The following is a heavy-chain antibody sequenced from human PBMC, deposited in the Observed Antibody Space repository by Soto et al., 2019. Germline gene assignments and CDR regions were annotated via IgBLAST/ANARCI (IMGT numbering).Heavy chain of an antibody. V-gene: IGHV3-23*01. Sequence: EVQLLESGGALVQPGGSLRLSCAASGFTFSSYAMTWVRQAPGKGLEWVSGISGSAGSTHYADSVKGRSIISRDNSKSTLSLQINNLRAEDTAVYYCARVSLGASTIADYSYYGMDVCGQGTTVTVSS. CDR3: ARVSLGASTIADYSYYGMDV. D-gene: IGHD1-26*01. CDR1: GFTFSSYA. CDR2: ISGSAGST. J-gene: IGHJ6*02.